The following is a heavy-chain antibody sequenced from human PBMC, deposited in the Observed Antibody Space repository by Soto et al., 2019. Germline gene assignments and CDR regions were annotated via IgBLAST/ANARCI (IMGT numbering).Heavy chain of an antibody. CDR1: GVTFGAYP. D-gene: IGHD1-7*01. Sequence: GSLRLSCSASGVTFGAYPVSWFRQAPGKGLHWVGFIRSKAYGATTEFAASVRGRFTISRDDSISIAYLQMNSLNSEDTAVYFRARGVILWELSPYNFAYWGKGTLVTVS. V-gene: IGHV3-49*03. CDR2: IRSKAYGATT. CDR3: ARGVILWELSPYNFAY. J-gene: IGHJ4*02.